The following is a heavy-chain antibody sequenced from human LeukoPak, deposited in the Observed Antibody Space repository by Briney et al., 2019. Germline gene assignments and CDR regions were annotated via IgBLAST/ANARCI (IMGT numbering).Heavy chain of an antibody. V-gene: IGHV3-69-1*01. CDR3: ARSGVYAYFDN. Sequence: PGGSLRLSCAASGFTFSDYYMNWVRQAPGKGLEWVSYISSSSTIYYAESVKGRFTISRDNAKNSLYLQMNSLRAEDAAVYYCARSGVYAYFDNWGQGTLVTVSS. D-gene: IGHD5/OR15-5a*01. CDR2: ISSSSTI. CDR1: GFTFSDYY. J-gene: IGHJ4*02.